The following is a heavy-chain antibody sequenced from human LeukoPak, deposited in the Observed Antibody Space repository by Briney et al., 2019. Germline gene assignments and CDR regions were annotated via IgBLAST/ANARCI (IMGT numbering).Heavy chain of an antibody. Sequence: GGSLRLSCAASGFTFSSYSMNWVRQAPGKGLEWVSSISSSSSYIYYADSVKGRFTISRDNAKNSLYLQVNSLRAEDTAVYYCARGAGSEDAFDIWGQGTMVTVSS. V-gene: IGHV3-21*01. J-gene: IGHJ3*02. CDR3: ARGAGSEDAFDI. CDR2: ISSSSSYI. CDR1: GFTFSSYS.